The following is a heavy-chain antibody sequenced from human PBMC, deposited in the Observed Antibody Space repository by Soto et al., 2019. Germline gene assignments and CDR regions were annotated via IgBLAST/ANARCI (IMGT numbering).Heavy chain of an antibody. CDR3: VRAYYDFWSGYPEFLNWFDP. V-gene: IGHV1-69*01. J-gene: IGHJ5*02. CDR2: IIPIFGTA. CDR1: GGTFSSYA. Sequence: QVQLVQSGAEVKKPGSSVKVSCKASGGTFSSYAISWVRQAPGQGLEWMGGIIPIFGTANYAQKFQGRVTITADESTSTAYMELSSLRSEDTAVYYCVRAYYDFWSGYPEFLNWFDPWGQGTLVTVSS. D-gene: IGHD3-3*01.